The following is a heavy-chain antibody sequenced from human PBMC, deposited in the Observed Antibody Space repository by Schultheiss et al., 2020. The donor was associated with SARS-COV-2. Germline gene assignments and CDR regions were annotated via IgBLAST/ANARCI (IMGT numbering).Heavy chain of an antibody. J-gene: IGHJ5*02. CDR3: AKAFDYSNYGWFDP. Sequence: GGSLRLSCAASGFTFSSYGMHWVRQAPGKGLEWVGRIRSKANSYATAYAASVKGRFTISRDDSKNTAYLQMNSLKTEDTAVYYCAKAFDYSNYGWFDPWGQGTLVTVSS. CDR2: IRSKANSYAT. D-gene: IGHD4-11*01. CDR1: GFTFSSYG. V-gene: IGHV3-73*01.